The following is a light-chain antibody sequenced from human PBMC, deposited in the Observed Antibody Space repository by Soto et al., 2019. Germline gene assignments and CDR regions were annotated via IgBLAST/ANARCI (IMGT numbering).Light chain of an antibody. Sequence: MTQFPSTLSASVGARVPITCRASQSVSSNLAWYQQNPGQAPRLLIYGASTRATGIPARFSGSGSGTEFTLTISSLQSEDFAVYYCQQYNNWPWTFGQGTKVDIK. CDR1: QSVSSN. CDR2: GAS. V-gene: IGKV3-15*01. CDR3: QQYNNWPWT. J-gene: IGKJ1*01.